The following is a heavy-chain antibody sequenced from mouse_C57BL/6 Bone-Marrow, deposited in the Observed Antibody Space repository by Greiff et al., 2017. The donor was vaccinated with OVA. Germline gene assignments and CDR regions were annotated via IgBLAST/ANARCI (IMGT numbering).Heavy chain of an antibody. CDR1: GYTFTSYT. D-gene: IGHD4-1*01. CDR3: ARTGAFAY. Sequence: QVQLKQSGAELARPGASVKMSCKASGYTFTSYTMHWVKQRPGQGLEWIGYINPSSGYTKYTQKFKDKATLTADKSSSTAYMQLSSLTSEDSAVYYCARTGAFAYWGQGTLVTVSA. CDR2: INPSSGYT. J-gene: IGHJ3*01. V-gene: IGHV1-4*01.